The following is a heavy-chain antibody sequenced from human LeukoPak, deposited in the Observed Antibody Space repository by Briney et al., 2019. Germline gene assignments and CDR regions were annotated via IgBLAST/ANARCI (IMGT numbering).Heavy chain of an antibody. CDR1: GFTFSSYG. J-gene: IGHJ4*02. CDR2: ISNDGSNK. Sequence: GGSLRLSCAASGFTFSSYGMHRVRQAPGKGLEWVAVISNDGSNKYYADSVKGRFTVSRDNSKNTLYLQMNSLRAEDTAVFYCAKDRRGYTYNFDYWGQGTLVTVSS. CDR3: AKDRRGYTYNFDY. V-gene: IGHV3-30*18. D-gene: IGHD5-18*01.